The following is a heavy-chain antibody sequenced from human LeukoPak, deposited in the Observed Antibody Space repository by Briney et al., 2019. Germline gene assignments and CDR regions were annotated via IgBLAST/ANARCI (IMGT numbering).Heavy chain of an antibody. J-gene: IGHJ4*02. CDR3: ARDCQYSNTNCRCC. V-gene: IGHV3-7*01. CDR2: IKQDGSEK. CDR1: GFTFSNYG. Sequence: PGGSLRLSCAASGFTFSNYGMSWVRQAPRKGLEWVASIKQDGSEKFYVDSVKGRFTISRDNAKNSLYLQMNSLRAEDTAVYYCARDCQYSNTNCRCCWGQGTLVTVSS. D-gene: IGHD2-2*01.